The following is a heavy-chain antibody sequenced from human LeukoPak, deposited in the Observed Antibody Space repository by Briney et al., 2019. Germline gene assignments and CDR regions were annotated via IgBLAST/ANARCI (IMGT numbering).Heavy chain of an antibody. D-gene: IGHD6-13*01. CDR2: ISYDGSNK. Sequence: GGSLRLSCAASGFTFSSYGMHWVRQAPGKGLEWVAVISYDGSNKYYADSVKGRFTISRDNSKNTLYLQMNSLRAEDTAVYYCAKDREYSSSPDYYYYAMDVWGKGSTVTVSS. CDR3: AKDREYSSSPDYYYYAMDV. J-gene: IGHJ6*04. CDR1: GFTFSSYG. V-gene: IGHV3-30*18.